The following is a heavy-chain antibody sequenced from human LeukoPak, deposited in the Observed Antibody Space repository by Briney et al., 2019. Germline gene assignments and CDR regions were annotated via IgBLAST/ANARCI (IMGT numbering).Heavy chain of an antibody. CDR3: TTDPGKYCSGGNCYPFGY. Sequence: GGSLRLSCAASGFTFGNAWMSWVRQAPGKGLEWVGRIKSKTDGGTTDDAAPLKGRFTISRDDSKNTLYLQMNSLKTEDTAVYYCTTDPGKYCSGGNCYPFGYWGQGSLVTVSS. V-gene: IGHV3-15*01. CDR2: IKSKTDGGTT. CDR1: GFTFGNAW. D-gene: IGHD2-15*01. J-gene: IGHJ4*02.